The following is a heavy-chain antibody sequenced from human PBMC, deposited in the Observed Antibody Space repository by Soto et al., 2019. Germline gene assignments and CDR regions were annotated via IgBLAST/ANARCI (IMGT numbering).Heavy chain of an antibody. CDR2: ISGRGDSA. CDR1: GFTFSSYA. V-gene: IGHV3-23*01. D-gene: IGHD6-19*01. J-gene: IGHJ4*02. Sequence: EVQLLESGGGLVQPGGSLRLSCAASGFTFSSYAMSWVRQAPGKGLEWVSTISGRGDSAYYADSVKGRFTISRDNSKKRRSLPVTSLRPEDRAADDVAKDERAWLPDNWGQGALVTFSS. CDR3: AKDERAWLPDN.